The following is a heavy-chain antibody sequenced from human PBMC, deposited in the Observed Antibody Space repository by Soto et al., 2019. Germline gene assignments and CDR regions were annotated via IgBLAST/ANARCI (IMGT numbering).Heavy chain of an antibody. CDR3: ARSPRGRPSFDY. Sequence: PGESLKISCQCSGYTFSNFLIAWVRQLPGEGLGYVGIIYPGESETRYSPSFDGKVTISADRCIGTAYLQRGRLVASDSTFYFCARSPRGRPSFDYWGQGALVTVSS. CDR1: GYTFSNFL. V-gene: IGHV5-51*01. J-gene: IGHJ4*02. CDR2: IYPGESET. D-gene: IGHD3-16*01.